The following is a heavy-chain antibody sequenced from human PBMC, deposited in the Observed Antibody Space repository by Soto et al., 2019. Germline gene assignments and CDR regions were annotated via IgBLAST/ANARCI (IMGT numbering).Heavy chain of an antibody. CDR3: ARGPDCYDSLDP. J-gene: IGHJ5*02. CDR2: IITILGIA. V-gene: IGHV1-69*02. D-gene: IGHD2-21*01. Sequence: QVQLVQSGAEVKKPGSSVKVSCKASGGTFSSYTISWVRQAPGQGLEWMGRIITILGIANYAQKFQGRVTITADKTTSTAYMELSSLRSEDRAVYYCARGPDCYDSLDPWGQGTLVTVSS. CDR1: GGTFSSYT.